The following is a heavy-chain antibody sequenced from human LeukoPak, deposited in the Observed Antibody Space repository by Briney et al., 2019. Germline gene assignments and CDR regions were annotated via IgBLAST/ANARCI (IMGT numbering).Heavy chain of an antibody. CDR3: AGGGQWLAFEW. CDR1: GGSISRYY. CDR2: IHYSGTP. V-gene: IGHV4-59*01. D-gene: IGHD6-19*01. Sequence: SETLSLTCTVSGGSISRYYCSWIRQPPGKGLEWIGYIHYSGTPNYNPSLKSRVTISVDTSKNQFSLKLSSVTAADTAVYYCAGGGQWLAFEWWGQGTLVTVSS. J-gene: IGHJ4*02.